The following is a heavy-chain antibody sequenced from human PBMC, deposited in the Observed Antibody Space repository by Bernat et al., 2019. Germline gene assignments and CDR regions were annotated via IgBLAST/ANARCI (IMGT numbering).Heavy chain of an antibody. CDR2: ISYDGSNK. V-gene: IGHV3-30*18. D-gene: IGHD1-26*01. CDR3: AQDEVSSGGCYCFRPQYGC. J-gene: IGHJ1*01. Sequence: QVQPVESGGGVVQPGRSLRLSCAASGFTFSSYVMHWVRQAPGKGLEWVAVISYDGSNKYYADSVKGRFTISRDNSKNTLYLKMNSLRAEDTAVYYCAQDEVSSGGCYCFRPQYGCGGQWALVAVSS. CDR1: GFTFSSYV.